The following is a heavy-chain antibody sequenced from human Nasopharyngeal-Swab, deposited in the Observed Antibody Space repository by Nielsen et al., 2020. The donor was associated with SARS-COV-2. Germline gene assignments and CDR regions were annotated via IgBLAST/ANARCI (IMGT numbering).Heavy chain of an antibody. J-gene: IGHJ6*03. CDR3: ARVGYSSSWEESYYMDV. CDR1: GGTFSSYA. D-gene: IGHD6-13*01. CDR2: IIPILGIA. Sequence: SVKVSCKASGGTFSSYAISWVRQASGQGLEWMGRIIPILGIANYAQKFQGRVTITADKSTSTAYMELSSLKSEDTAVYYCARVGYSSSWEESYYMDVWGKGTTVTVSS. V-gene: IGHV1-69*04.